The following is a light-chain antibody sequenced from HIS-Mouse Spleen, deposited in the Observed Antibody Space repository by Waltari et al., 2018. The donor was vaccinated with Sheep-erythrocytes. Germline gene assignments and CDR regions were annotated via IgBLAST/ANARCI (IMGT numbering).Light chain of an antibody. J-gene: IGKJ4*01. V-gene: IGKV4-1*01. Sequence: DIVMTQSRDSLAVSLGERATINCKSSQSVLYSSNNKNYLAWYQQKPGQPPKLLIYWASTRESGVPDRFSGSGSVTDFTLTISSLQAEDVAVYYCQQYYSTPLTFGGGTKVEIK. CDR3: QQYYSTPLT. CDR2: WAS. CDR1: QSVLYSSNNKNY.